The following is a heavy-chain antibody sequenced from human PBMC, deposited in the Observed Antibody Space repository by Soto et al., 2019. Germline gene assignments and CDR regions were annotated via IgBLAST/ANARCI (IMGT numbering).Heavy chain of an antibody. J-gene: IGHJ5*02. CDR1: GFSLSASGAS. Sequence: SGPTLVNPTQTLRLTCAFSGFSLSASGASVGWIRQPPGKALEWLAHIYWNDDKRYSPSLRSRLTISKDTFKNQVVLTFTNMGPADTDTYYCVHRLDVPGLAFDPWGQGTLVTVSS. CDR2: IYWNDDK. V-gene: IGHV2-5*01. CDR3: VHRLDVPGLAFDP. D-gene: IGHD3-10*02.